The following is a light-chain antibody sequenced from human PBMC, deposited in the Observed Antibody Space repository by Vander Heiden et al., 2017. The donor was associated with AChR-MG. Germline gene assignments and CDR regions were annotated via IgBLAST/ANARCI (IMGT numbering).Light chain of an antibody. J-gene: IGKJ1*01. CDR2: DVS. V-gene: IGKV3-15*01. Sequence: EIVMTQSPATLSVSPGERATLSCRASQSVSSNLAWYQQKPGQAPRLLIYDVSSRAAAIPAGFSGSGSGIEFTLTISSLQTEDFAVYYCHQYNNWPLTFGQGTQVEIK. CDR3: HQYNNWPLT. CDR1: QSVSSN.